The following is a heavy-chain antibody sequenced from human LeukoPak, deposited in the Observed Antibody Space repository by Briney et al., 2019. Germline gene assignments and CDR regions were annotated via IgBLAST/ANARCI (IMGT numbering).Heavy chain of an antibody. CDR1: GFTFSSYW. CDR2: IKQDGSEK. J-gene: IGHJ4*02. V-gene: IGHV3-7*01. D-gene: IGHD3-22*01. CDR3: ARRRNYYDSSGYLMAAYYFDY. Sequence: GGSLRLSCAASGFTFSSYWKSWVRQAPGKGLEWVANIKQDGSEKYYVDSVKGRFTISRDNAKNSLYLQMNSLRAEDTAVYYCARRRNYYDSSGYLMAAYYFDYWGQGTLVTVSS.